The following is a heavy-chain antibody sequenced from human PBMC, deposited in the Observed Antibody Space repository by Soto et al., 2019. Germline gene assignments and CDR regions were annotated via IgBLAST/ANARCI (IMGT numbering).Heavy chain of an antibody. Sequence: QITLKESGPTLVKPTQTLTLTCSFSGFSLTTGGVGVGWIRQPPGKALEWLALIYWDDDERYSPSLRSRLTITKDPSKNQVVLTMTTMDPVDTATYYCACHFGSGSPYSYFYGLDVWGQGTTVTVSS. V-gene: IGHV2-5*02. CDR1: GFSLTTGGVG. CDR2: IYWDDDE. J-gene: IGHJ6*02. CDR3: ACHFGSGSPYSYFYGLDV. D-gene: IGHD3-10*01.